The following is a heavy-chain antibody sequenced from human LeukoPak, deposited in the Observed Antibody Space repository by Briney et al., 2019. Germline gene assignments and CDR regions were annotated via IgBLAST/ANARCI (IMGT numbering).Heavy chain of an antibody. CDR3: ARDLAVAGNYYYYGMDV. CDR1: GFTFSSYA. Sequence: GGSLRFSCAASGFTFSSYAMHWVRQAPGKGLEWVAVISYDGSNKYYADSVKGRFTISRDNSKNTLYLQMNSLRAEDTAVYYCARDLAVAGNYYYYGMDVWGQGTTVTVSS. D-gene: IGHD6-19*01. CDR2: ISYDGSNK. V-gene: IGHV3-30-3*01. J-gene: IGHJ6*02.